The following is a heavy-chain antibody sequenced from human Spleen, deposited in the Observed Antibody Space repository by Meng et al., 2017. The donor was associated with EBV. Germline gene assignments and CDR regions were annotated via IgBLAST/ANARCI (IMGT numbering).Heavy chain of an antibody. CDR1: KFTLSNYW. V-gene: IGHV3-74*01. Sequence: EVQLLESGGALVQPGGSLTLSGTASKFTLSNYWMHWVRQVPGRGLLWVSRINEAGTITNYADSVRGRFTISRDNAKNTLYLQMNSLRAEDTAVYFCSRDLAGSDDYWGQGTLVTISS. D-gene: IGHD3-16*01. CDR2: INEAGTIT. J-gene: IGHJ4*02. CDR3: SRDLAGSDDY.